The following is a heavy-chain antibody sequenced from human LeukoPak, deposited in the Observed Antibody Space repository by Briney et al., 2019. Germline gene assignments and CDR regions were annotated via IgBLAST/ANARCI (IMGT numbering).Heavy chain of an antibody. CDR2: IYCSGST. CDR3: ARVTHDWYSSGWEFDY. J-gene: IGHJ4*02. V-gene: IGHV4-59*01. Sequence: TSETLSLTCTVSGGSISSYYWSWIRQPPGKGLEWIGYIYCSGSTNYNPSLKSRVTISVDTSKNQFSLKLSSVTAADTAVYYCARVTHDWYSSGWEFDYWGQGTLVTVSS. CDR1: GGSISSYY. D-gene: IGHD6-19*01.